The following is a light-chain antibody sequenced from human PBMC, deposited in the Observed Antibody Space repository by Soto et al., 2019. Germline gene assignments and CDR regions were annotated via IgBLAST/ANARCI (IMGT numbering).Light chain of an antibody. CDR3: QQYNKWPPIT. Sequence: EIVLTQSPGTLSLSPGERATLSCRASQSVSSSYLAWYQQIPGQAPRLLIYGASTRATGIPDRFSGSGSGTDFTLTISSLQSEDFAVYYCQQYNKWPPITFGQGTRLEIK. CDR1: QSVSSSY. V-gene: IGKV3-20*01. J-gene: IGKJ5*01. CDR2: GAS.